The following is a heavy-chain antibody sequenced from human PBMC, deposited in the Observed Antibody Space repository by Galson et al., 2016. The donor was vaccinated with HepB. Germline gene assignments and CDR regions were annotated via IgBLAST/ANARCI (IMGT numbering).Heavy chain of an antibody. D-gene: IGHD3-10*01. CDR3: ASEGITVVGGVITPRFDS. Sequence: SLRLSCAASGFTFSTSWMHCLRHVPGNRQVWVARINIDGTTTNSADSVKARFTVSRDNAQHTLFLQMDSLRDDDTPVYYCASEGITVVGGVITPRFDSWGQGTLVTVSS. CDR1: GFTFSTSW. J-gene: IGHJ5*01. V-gene: IGHV3-74*01. CDR2: INIDGTTT.